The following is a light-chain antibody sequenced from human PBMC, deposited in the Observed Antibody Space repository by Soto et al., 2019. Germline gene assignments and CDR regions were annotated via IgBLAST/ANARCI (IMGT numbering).Light chain of an antibody. CDR3: QQRSNWPKT. V-gene: IGKV3-11*01. J-gene: IGKJ3*01. CDR2: GAS. Sequence: EIVLTQSPATLSLSTGERATLSCRTSQSVSSSLAWYQQKPGQAPRLLIYGASNRATGIPARFSGSGSGTDFTLTISSLEPEDFAVYYCQQRSNWPKTFGPGTKVDIK. CDR1: QSVSSS.